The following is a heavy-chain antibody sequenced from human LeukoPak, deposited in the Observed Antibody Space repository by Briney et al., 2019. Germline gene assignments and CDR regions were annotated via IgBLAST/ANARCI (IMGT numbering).Heavy chain of an antibody. CDR3: ASGRGRRYFDY. CDR1: GGSFSGYY. V-gene: IGHV4-34*01. Sequence: SETLSLTCAVYGGSFSGYYWSWIRQPPGKGLEWIGEINHSGSTNYNPSLKSRVTISVDTSKNQFSLKLSSVTAADTAVYYCASGRGRRYFDYWGQGTLVTVSP. J-gene: IGHJ4*02. CDR2: INHSGST.